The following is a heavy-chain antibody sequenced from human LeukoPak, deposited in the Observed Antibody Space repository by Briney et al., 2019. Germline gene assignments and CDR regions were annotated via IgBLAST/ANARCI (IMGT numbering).Heavy chain of an antibody. V-gene: IGHV4-30-2*01. D-gene: IGHD3-22*01. CDR1: GGSISSGGYY. CDR2: IYHSGST. Sequence: SGTLSLTCAVSGGSISSGGYYWSWIRQPPGKGLEWIGYIYHSGSTYYNPSLKSRVTISVDRSKNQFSLKLSSVTAADTAVYYCARDQGYDSSGYYLYWGQGTLVTVSS. CDR3: ARDQGYDSSGYYLY. J-gene: IGHJ4*02.